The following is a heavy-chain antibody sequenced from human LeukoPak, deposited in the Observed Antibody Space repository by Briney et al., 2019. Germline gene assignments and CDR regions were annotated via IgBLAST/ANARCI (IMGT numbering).Heavy chain of an antibody. CDR1: GGSISSYY. D-gene: IGHD6-13*01. CDR2: IYYSGST. CDR3: ARASSWYFNLGWFDP. V-gene: IGHV4-59*01. J-gene: IGHJ5*02. Sequence: SETLSLTCTVSGGSISSYYWSWIRQTPGKGLERIGYIYYSGSTNYNPSLKSRVTISVDTSKNQFSLKLSSVTAADTAVYYCARASSWYFNLGWFDPWGQGTLVTVSS.